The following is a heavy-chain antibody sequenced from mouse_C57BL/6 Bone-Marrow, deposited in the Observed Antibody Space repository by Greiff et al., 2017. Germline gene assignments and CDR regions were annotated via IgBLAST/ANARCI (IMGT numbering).Heavy chain of an antibody. CDR3: ARYLYAYDFDY. CDR1: GYTFTSYW. Sequence: QVQLQQPGAELVMPGASVKLSCKASGYTFTSYWMHWVKQRPGQGLEWIGEIDPSDSYTNYNQKFKGKSTLTVDKSSSTAYMPLSSLTSADSAVYYSARYLYAYDFDYWGQGTTLTVSS. V-gene: IGHV1-69*01. CDR2: IDPSDSYT. J-gene: IGHJ2*01. D-gene: IGHD1-3*01.